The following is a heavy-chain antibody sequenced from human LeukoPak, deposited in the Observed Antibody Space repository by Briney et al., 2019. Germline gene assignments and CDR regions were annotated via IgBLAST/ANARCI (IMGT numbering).Heavy chain of an antibody. V-gene: IGHV3-23*01. Sequence: GGSLRLSCAASGCTFSSYAMSWVRQAPGKGLEWVSAISDSGGSTYYADSVNGRFTIYRDNSKNALYLQMDSLSAEDTAVYYCARGGSYGYGFLFGYWGQATLVAVSS. CDR1: GCTFSSYA. D-gene: IGHD5-18*01. J-gene: IGHJ4*02. CDR3: ARGGSYGYGFLFGY. CDR2: ISDSGGST.